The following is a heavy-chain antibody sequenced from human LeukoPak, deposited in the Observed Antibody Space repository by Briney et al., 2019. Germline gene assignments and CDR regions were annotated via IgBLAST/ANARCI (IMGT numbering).Heavy chain of an antibody. Sequence: GGSLRLSCAASGFTFSSYSMNWVRQAPGKGLEWVLSISSSSSYIYYADSVKGRFTISRDNAKNSLYLQMNSLRAEDTAVYYCARGDYSKYGGAFDIWGQGTMVTVSS. CDR2: ISSSSSYI. D-gene: IGHD4-11*01. CDR3: ARGDYSKYGGAFDI. CDR1: GFTFSSYS. J-gene: IGHJ3*02. V-gene: IGHV3-21*01.